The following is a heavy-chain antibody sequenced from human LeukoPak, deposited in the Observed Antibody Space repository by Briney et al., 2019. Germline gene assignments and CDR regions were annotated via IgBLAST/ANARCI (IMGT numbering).Heavy chain of an antibody. Sequence: ASVKVSCKASGNTFNIHYFHWVRQAPGQGLEWMGIINRGDGITGYAQRFQGRVTLTRDTSTSTAYMELSSLRSEDTAIYYCASEKNYGEKYFDSWGQGTVVTVSS. D-gene: IGHD4-17*01. CDR1: GNTFNIHY. CDR2: INRGDGIT. J-gene: IGHJ4*02. V-gene: IGHV1-46*02. CDR3: ASEKNYGEKYFDS.